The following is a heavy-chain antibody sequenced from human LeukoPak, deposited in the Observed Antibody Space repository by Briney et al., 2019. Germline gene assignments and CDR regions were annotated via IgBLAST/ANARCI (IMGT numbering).Heavy chain of an antibody. D-gene: IGHD3-3*01. J-gene: IGHJ4*02. Sequence: GGSLRLSCAASGFTFSSYWMSWVRQAPGKGLEWVANIKQDGSEKYYVDSVKGRFTISRDNAKNSLYLQMNSLRAEDTAVYYCARASTEYDFWSGFSPHWGQGTLVTVSS. CDR3: ARASTEYDFWSGFSPH. CDR2: IKQDGSEK. CDR1: GFTFSSYW. V-gene: IGHV3-7*01.